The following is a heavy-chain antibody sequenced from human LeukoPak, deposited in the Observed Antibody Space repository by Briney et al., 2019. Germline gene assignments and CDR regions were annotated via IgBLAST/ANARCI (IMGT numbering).Heavy chain of an antibody. CDR3: ARDPGDSSGYYSSRNYYFDS. CDR2: IIPILGTA. J-gene: IGHJ4*02. D-gene: IGHD3-22*01. CDR1: GGTFSSYV. Sequence: ASVKVSCKASGGTFSSYVISWVRQAPGQGLEWMGGIIPILGTANYAQKFQGRVTITTDESTSTAYMELTSLRSEDTAVYYCARDPGDSSGYYSSRNYYFDSWGQGTLVTVSS. V-gene: IGHV1-69*05.